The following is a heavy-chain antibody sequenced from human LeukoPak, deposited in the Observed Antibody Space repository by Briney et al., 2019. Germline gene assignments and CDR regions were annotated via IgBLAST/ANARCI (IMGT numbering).Heavy chain of an antibody. V-gene: IGHV1-18*01. D-gene: IGHD2-2*02. J-gene: IGHJ4*02. Sequence: ASVKVSCKASGYTFASFGITWVRQAPGQGLEWMGWINTHNGDTNYAQKLQGRVTMTRDTSISTAYMELSRLRSDDTAVYYCARDSRYCSSTSCYTGDYYFDYWGQGTLVTVSS. CDR1: GYTFASFG. CDR2: INTHNGDT. CDR3: ARDSRYCSSTSCYTGDYYFDY.